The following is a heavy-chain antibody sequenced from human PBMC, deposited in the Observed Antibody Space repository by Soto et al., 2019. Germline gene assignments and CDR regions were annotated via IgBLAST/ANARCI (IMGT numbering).Heavy chain of an antibody. Sequence: SVKVSCKASGFTFTSSAVQWVRQARGQRLEWIGWIVVGSGNTNYAQKFQERVTITRDMSTSTAYMELSSLRSEDTAVYYCAAGGDYGDYYYYGMDVWGQGTTVTVSS. CDR2: IVVGSGNT. CDR1: GFTFTSSA. CDR3: AAGGDYGDYYYYGMDV. J-gene: IGHJ6*02. D-gene: IGHD4-17*01. V-gene: IGHV1-58*01.